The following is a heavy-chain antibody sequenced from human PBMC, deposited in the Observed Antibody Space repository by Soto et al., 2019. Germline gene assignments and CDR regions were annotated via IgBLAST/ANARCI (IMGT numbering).Heavy chain of an antibody. CDR3: VRVEMYAGEFTPNFDP. V-gene: IGHV4-39*01. J-gene: IGHJ5*02. D-gene: IGHD2-8*01. CDR2: IYYTGST. CDR1: GDSLRSSCHY. Sequence: KASETLSRTWTVSGDSLRSSCHYWSWIRHLPGKGLEWSGSIYYTGSTYYNPSLKSRVSMSVDMATNEVSLRLSAESGADTAVYYCVRVEMYAGEFTPNFDPWGQGALVPVS.